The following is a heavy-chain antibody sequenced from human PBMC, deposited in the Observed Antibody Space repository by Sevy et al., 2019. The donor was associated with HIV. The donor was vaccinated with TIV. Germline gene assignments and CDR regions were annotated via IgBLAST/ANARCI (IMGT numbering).Heavy chain of an antibody. D-gene: IGHD3-10*01. CDR2: IKQDGSEK. CDR1: GFTFSSYW. CDR3: ARDALGELFYYYYGMDV. J-gene: IGHJ6*02. Sequence: GGSLRLSCAASGFTFSSYWMSWVHQAPGKGLEWVANIKQDGSEKYFVDSVKGGFTISGDNAKNSLYLQMNSLRAEDTAVYYCARDALGELFYYYYGMDVWGQGTTVTVSS. V-gene: IGHV3-7*01.